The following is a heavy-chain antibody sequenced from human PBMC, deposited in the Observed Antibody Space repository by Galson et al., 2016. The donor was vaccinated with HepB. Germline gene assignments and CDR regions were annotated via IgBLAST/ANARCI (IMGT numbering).Heavy chain of an antibody. J-gene: IGHJ6*02. CDR2: IYPGDFDI. Sequence: QSGAEVKEPGESLRISRKGSGYTFVSYWIGWVRQMPGKGLEWMGIIYPGDFDIRYSPSFQGHVTISVDKSISTAYLQWSSLEASDTAMYYCARSLTGSYDFWGAMYNYYAMDVWGQGTAVIVS. D-gene: IGHD3-3*01. V-gene: IGHV5-51*01. CDR3: ARSLTGSYDFWGAMYNYYAMDV. CDR1: GYTFVSYW.